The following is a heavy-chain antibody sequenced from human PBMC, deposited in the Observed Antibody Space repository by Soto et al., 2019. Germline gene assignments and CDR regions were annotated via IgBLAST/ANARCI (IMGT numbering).Heavy chain of an antibody. CDR3: VRVRQLVGYFYYYMDV. CDR2: ISAYNGDT. D-gene: IGHD6-6*01. V-gene: IGHV1-18*01. J-gene: IGHJ6*03. Sequence: QVQLLQSGAEVKKPGASVKVSCKASGYTFTNYGITWVRQAPGQGLEWMGWISAYNGDTHYTQRLQGRVTMTTDTSTSTAYMELRGRRSDDTAVYYCVRVRQLVGYFYYYMDVWGKCTTVTVSS. CDR1: GYTFTNYG.